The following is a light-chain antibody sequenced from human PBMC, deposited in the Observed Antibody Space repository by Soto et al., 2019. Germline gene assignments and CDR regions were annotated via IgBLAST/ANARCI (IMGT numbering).Light chain of an antibody. Sequence: VLTQSRGTLSLSPGERATLSCRASQSVGSDLAWYQQKPGQAPRLVIYDIFTRATGVPTRISGSGSGTEFTFACSSLKYEDLAVYYGQQYNSWTRTFRGGTKVDIK. CDR1: QSVGSD. J-gene: IGKJ4*01. CDR3: QQYNSWTRT. CDR2: DIF. V-gene: IGKV3D-15*01.